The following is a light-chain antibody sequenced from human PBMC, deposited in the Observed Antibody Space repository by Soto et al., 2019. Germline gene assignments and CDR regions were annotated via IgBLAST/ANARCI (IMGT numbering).Light chain of an antibody. J-gene: IGKJ4*01. CDR2: LGS. CDR1: RSLLHSNGYNY. CDR3: MQTLQTPVT. Sequence: DIVMTQSPLSLPVTPGEPASISCRSSRSLLHSNGYNYLDWYLQKPGQPPQLLISLGSNRASGVPDRFSGSGSGTDFTLKIITVEAEDVGVYYCMQTLQTPVTFGGGTKVEIK. V-gene: IGKV2-28*01.